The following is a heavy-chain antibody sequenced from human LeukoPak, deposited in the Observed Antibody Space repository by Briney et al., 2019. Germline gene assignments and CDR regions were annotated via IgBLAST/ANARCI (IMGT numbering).Heavy chain of an antibody. J-gene: IGHJ4*02. Sequence: PSETLSLTCTVSGGSISNYYWSWIRQPPGKGLEWIGYIYYSGSTNYNPSLKSRVTISLDTSKNQFSLKLSSVTTADTAVYYCARDLYGGNPFDFWGPGTLVIVSS. D-gene: IGHD4-23*01. CDR1: GGSISNYY. V-gene: IGHV4-59*01. CDR3: ARDLYGGNPFDF. CDR2: IYYSGST.